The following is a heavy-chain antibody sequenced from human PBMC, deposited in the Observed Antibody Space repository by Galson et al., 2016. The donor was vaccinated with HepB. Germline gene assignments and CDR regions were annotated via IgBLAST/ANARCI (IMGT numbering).Heavy chain of an antibody. D-gene: IGHD3-3*01. Sequence: SLRLSCAASGFTFPSHWLNWVRQAPGKGLEWVANIRGDGIVSYYEESVRGRFTISRDNAKNSLYLQMNGLRAEDTAVYSCAKVTSGRLADASFDYYGMDGGGQGTTVT. CDR3: AKVTSGRLADASFDYYGMDG. CDR1: GFTFPSHW. CDR2: IRGDGIVS. V-gene: IGHV3-7*01. J-gene: IGHJ6*02.